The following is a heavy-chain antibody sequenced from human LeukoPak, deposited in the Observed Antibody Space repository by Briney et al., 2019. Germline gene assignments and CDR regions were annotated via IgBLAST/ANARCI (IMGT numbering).Heavy chain of an antibody. V-gene: IGHV4-61*02. D-gene: IGHD6-13*01. J-gene: IGHJ6*03. Sequence: SQTLSLTCTVSGDSISSGDYYWSWIRQPAGKGLEWIGRISSSGSTNYNPSLKSRVTISVDTSKNQFSLKLSSVTAADTALYFCARADYSSSWSHYYYYMDVWGTGTTVTVSS. CDR3: ARADYSSSWSHYYYYMDV. CDR2: ISSSGST. CDR1: GDSISSGDYY.